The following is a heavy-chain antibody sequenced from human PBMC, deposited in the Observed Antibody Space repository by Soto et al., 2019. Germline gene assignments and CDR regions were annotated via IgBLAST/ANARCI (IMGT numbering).Heavy chain of an antibody. Sequence: SETLSLTCAVSGYSIGSGYYWAWIRQSPGKVLEWIGSIYHAGSVYYNPSLNGRVALSMDTSKNHFSLKLTSVTAADTAVYYCARTFDYYGMDVWGQGTTVTVSS. CDR1: GYSIGSGYY. CDR2: IYHAGSV. CDR3: ARTFDYYGMDV. V-gene: IGHV4-38-2*01. J-gene: IGHJ6*02.